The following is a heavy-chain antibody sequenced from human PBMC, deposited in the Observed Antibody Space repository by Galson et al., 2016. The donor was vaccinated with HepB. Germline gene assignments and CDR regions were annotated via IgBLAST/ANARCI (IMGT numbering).Heavy chain of an antibody. D-gene: IGHD6-19*01. CDR1: GDSVSSGNYY. J-gene: IGHJ5*02. Sequence: SETLSLTCIVSGDSVSSGNYYWSWIRQPPGKGLEWIGYIYYSGNTNYNPSLKSRITISVDTSKNQFSLKLSSVTAADTAVYYCARDRGSGWNNLFDPWGQGTLVTVSS. V-gene: IGHV4-61*01. CDR3: ARDRGSGWNNLFDP. CDR2: IYYSGNT.